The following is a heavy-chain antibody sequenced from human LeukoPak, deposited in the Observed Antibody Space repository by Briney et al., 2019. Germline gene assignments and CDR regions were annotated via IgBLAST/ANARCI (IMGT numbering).Heavy chain of an antibody. D-gene: IGHD3-22*01. CDR3: AKAGDSSGYYYHYDF. CDR1: GFTFSSFA. V-gene: IGHV3-23*01. CDR2: ISGSGGAP. Sequence: GGSLRLSCAASGFTFSSFAMSWVRQAPGKGLEWVSAISGSGGAPYYADSVRGRFTISRDNSKNTLYLQMNSLRAEDTAVYYCAKAGDSSGYYYHYDFWGQGTLVTVSS. J-gene: IGHJ4*02.